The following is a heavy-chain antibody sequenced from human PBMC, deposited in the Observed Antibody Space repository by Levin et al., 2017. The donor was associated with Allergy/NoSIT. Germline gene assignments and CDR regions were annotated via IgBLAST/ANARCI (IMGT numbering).Heavy chain of an antibody. CDR2: IDSSGANT. Sequence: PGESLKISCAASGFTFSTYAMSWVRQAPGKGLEWVSGIDSSGANTYYADSVKGRFTISRDNSKNTMYLQMNSLRGDDTAVYFCAKGSGYYPNNSGMDVWGQGTTVTVSS. J-gene: IGHJ6*02. CDR3: AKGSGYYPNNSGMDV. D-gene: IGHD1-26*01. CDR1: GFTFSTYA. V-gene: IGHV3-23*01.